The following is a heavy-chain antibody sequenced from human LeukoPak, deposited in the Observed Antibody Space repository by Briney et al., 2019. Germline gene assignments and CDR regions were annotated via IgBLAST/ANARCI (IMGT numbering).Heavy chain of an antibody. V-gene: IGHV1-2*02. CDR1: GYTFTGYY. CDR3: ARDRRGSIVGEGYYYMDV. Sequence: GASVKVSCKASGYTFTGYYMHWVRQAPGQGLEWMGWINPNSGGTNYAQKFQGRVTMTRDTSISTAYMELSRLRSDDTAVYYCARDRRGSIVGEGYYYMDVWGKGTTVTISS. D-gene: IGHD3-22*01. J-gene: IGHJ6*03. CDR2: INPNSGGT.